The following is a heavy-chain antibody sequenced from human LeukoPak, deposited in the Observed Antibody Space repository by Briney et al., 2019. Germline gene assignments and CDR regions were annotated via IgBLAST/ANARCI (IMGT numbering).Heavy chain of an antibody. CDR3: ARAPPRIVGATRGPYYFDY. D-gene: IGHD1-26*01. CDR2: IYPGDSDT. Sequence: GESLKISCKGSGYSFTSYWIGWVRQMPGKGLEWMGIIYPGDSDTRYSPSFQGQVTISADKSISTAYLQWSSLRSEDTAVYYCARAPPRIVGATRGPYYFDYWGQGTLVTVSS. V-gene: IGHV5-51*01. J-gene: IGHJ4*02. CDR1: GYSFTSYW.